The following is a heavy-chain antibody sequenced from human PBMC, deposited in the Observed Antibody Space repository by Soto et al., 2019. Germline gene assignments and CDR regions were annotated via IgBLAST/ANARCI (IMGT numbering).Heavy chain of an antibody. J-gene: IGHJ6*03. D-gene: IGHD5-12*01. CDR1: GFTFSRYG. CDR3: ARRCYEPHGYYYYHMDV. V-gene: IGHV3-33*01. CDR2: IWYDGSNR. Sequence: QVQLVESGGGVVQPGRSLRLSCAATGFTFSRYGMHWVRQAPGKGLEGVAVIWYDGSNRYNADCVKGRFTISRDNSKNTLHLQMNSPRAEDTAVCYWARRCYEPHGYYYYHMDVWGKGTPVTVSS.